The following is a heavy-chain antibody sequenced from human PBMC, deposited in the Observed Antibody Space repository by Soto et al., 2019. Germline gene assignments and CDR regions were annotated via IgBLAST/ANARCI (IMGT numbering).Heavy chain of an antibody. CDR2: ISAYNGNT. J-gene: IGHJ4*02. V-gene: IGHV1-18*04. Sequence: ASVKVSCKASGYTFTSYGISWVRQAPGQGLEWMGWISAYNGNTNYAQKLQGRVTMTTDTSTSTAYMELRSLRSDDTAVYYCAREKPRPGYSYGSIDYWGQGTLVTVSS. D-gene: IGHD5-18*01. CDR1: GYTFTSYG. CDR3: AREKPRPGYSYGSIDY.